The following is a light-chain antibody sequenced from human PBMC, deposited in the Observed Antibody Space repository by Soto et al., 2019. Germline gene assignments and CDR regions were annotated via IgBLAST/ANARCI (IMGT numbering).Light chain of an antibody. CDR2: GAS. Sequence: EIVLTQSPGTLSLSPGERATLTCRASQSVTSSYLAWYQQKPCQAPRLLMYGASSRATGIPDRFSGSGSGTAFTLTICRLEPEDCAVYYCQQYGSSPFTFGPGTTVDIK. CDR1: QSVTSSY. V-gene: IGKV3-20*01. CDR3: QQYGSSPFT. J-gene: IGKJ3*01.